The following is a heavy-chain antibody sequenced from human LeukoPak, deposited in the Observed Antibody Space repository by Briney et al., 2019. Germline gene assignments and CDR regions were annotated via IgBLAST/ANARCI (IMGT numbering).Heavy chain of an antibody. J-gene: IGHJ5*02. CDR1: GFTFSNYE. CDR2: ISTYSTTK. V-gene: IGHV3-48*02. D-gene: IGHD2-2*01. Sequence: HPGGSLRLSCATSGFTFSNYEMNWVRQAPGKGLEWISYISTYSTTKFYADSVKGRFTISRDNAKNSLYLQMDSLRDEDTAVYYCVRDSSVAWGQGTLVTVSS. CDR3: VRDSSVA.